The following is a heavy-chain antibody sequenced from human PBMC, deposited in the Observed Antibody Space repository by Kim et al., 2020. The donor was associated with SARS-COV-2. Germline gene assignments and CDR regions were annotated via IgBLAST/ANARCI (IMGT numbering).Heavy chain of an antibody. D-gene: IGHD6-19*01. CDR2: ISSSSSYT. CDR3: AYGYSSGWYDEDY. J-gene: IGHJ4*02. Sequence: GGSLRLSCAASGFTFSDYYMSWIRQAPGKGLEWVSYISSSSSYTNYADSVKGRFTISRDNAKNSLYLQMNSLRAEDTAVYYCAYGYSSGWYDEDYWGQGTLVTVSS. CDR1: GFTFSDYY. V-gene: IGHV3-11*06.